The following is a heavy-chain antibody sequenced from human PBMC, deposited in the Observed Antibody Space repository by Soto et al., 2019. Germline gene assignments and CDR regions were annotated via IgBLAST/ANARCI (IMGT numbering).Heavy chain of an antibody. CDR2: ISGSGGST. J-gene: IGHJ3*02. CDR1: GFTFSSYA. CDR3: AKITRPGWHPDAFDI. D-gene: IGHD3-10*01. V-gene: IGHV3-23*01. Sequence: GGSLRLSCAASGFTFSSYAMSWVRQAPGKGLEWVSAISGSGGSTYYADSVEGRFAISRDNSKNTLYLQMDSLRAEDTAVYYCAKITRPGWHPDAFDIRGQGTMVTVSS.